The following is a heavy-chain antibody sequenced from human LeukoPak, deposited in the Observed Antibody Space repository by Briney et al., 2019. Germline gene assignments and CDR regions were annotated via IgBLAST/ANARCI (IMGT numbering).Heavy chain of an antibody. D-gene: IGHD3-10*02. CDR3: AELGITMIGGV. CDR2: IYSEGSST. J-gene: IGHJ6*04. CDR1: GFTFSSYW. V-gene: IGHV3-74*01. Sequence: GGSLRLSCAASGFTFSSYWMHWVRQAPGKGLVWVSRIYSEGSSTTYADSVKGRFTISRDNAKNTLYLQMNSLRAEDTAVYYCAELGITMIGGVWGKGTTVTISS.